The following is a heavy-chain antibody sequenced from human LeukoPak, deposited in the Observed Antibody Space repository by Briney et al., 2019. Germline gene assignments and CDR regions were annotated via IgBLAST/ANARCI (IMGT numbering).Heavy chain of an antibody. CDR2: IYTTGST. CDR1: GDSISGYY. V-gene: IGHV4-4*07. J-gene: IGHJ4*02. D-gene: IGHD1-14*01. CDR3: ARHIRADRDFDF. Sequence: SETLSLTCSVSGDSISGYYWTWIRQTAGKGLEWIGRIYTTGSTNYNPSLKSRVTMSVDTSKNQFSLKLSSMTAADTAVYYCARHIRADRDFDFWGQGTLVSVSS.